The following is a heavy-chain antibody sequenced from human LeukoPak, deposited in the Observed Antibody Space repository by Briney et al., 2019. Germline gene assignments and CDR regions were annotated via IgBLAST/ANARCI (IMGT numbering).Heavy chain of an antibody. CDR3: VKALRSSSGISGDLGY. J-gene: IGHJ4*02. V-gene: IGHV3-64D*09. Sequence: GGSLRLSCSASGFTFSSYAMHWVRQAPGKGLEYVSTVSSNGSSTYYADSVKGRFTISRDNSKNTLYLQMSSLRAEDTAVYHCVKALRSSSGISGDLGYWGQGTLVTVPS. CDR2: VSSNGSST. D-gene: IGHD6-6*01. CDR1: GFTFSSYA.